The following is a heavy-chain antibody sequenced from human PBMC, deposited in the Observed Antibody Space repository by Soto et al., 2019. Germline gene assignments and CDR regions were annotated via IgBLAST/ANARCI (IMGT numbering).Heavy chain of an antibody. Sequence: QGQLVHSGTEMREPGSSVKVSCKASGGTFSSYTINWVRQAPGQGLEWMGRIIPTLGVANYAQKFQVRVTITADKSTGTAYMELTSLKSDDTAVYYCAVQEYTDAFDIWGQGTMVTVSS. J-gene: IGHJ3*02. D-gene: IGHD1-1*01. CDR1: GGTFSSYT. CDR2: IIPTLGVA. V-gene: IGHV1-69*02. CDR3: AVQEYTDAFDI.